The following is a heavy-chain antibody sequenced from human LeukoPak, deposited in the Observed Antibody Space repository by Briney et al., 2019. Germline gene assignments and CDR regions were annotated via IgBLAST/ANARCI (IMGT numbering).Heavy chain of an antibody. Sequence: GGSLRLSCAASGFTFSDYYMSWNRQAPGKGLEWVSYISSSGSTIYYADSVKGRFTISRDNAKNSLYLQMNSLRAEDTAVYYCARERKEKVVVAAFDYWGQGTLVTVSS. CDR3: ARERKEKVVVAAFDY. V-gene: IGHV3-11*01. CDR2: ISSSGSTI. D-gene: IGHD2-15*01. J-gene: IGHJ4*02. CDR1: GFTFSDYY.